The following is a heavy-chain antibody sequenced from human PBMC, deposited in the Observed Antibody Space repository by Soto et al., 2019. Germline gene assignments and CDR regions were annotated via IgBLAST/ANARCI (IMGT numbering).Heavy chain of an antibody. V-gene: IGHV4-59*01. Sequence: LSLTCTVSGGSISSYYWSWIRQPPGKGLEWIGYIYYSGSTNYNPSLKSRVTISVDTSKNQFSLKLSSVTAADTAVYYCARGFPSSGWYTAYDIWGQGTMVSVSS. CDR3: ARGFPSSGWYTAYDI. CDR2: IYYSGST. J-gene: IGHJ3*02. D-gene: IGHD6-19*01. CDR1: GGSISSYY.